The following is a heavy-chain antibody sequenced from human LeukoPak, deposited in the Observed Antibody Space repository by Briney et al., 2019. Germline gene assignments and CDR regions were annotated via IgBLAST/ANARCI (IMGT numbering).Heavy chain of an antibody. CDR2: IYYSGST. CDR3: ARHEYTSSFWFDP. Sequence: SETLSLTCTASGGTISRYYWSWIRQPPGKGLEWIGYIYYSGSTNYNPSLKSRVTISVDTSKNQFSLKLSSVTAADTAVYYCARHEYTSSFWFDPWGQGTLVTVSS. D-gene: IGHD6-6*01. V-gene: IGHV4-59*08. CDR1: GGTISRYY. J-gene: IGHJ5*02.